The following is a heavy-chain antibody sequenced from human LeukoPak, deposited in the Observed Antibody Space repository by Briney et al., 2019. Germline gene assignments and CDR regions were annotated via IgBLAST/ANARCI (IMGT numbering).Heavy chain of an antibody. V-gene: IGHV1-2*02. J-gene: IGHJ4*02. CDR3: ARSATNQWLVTFDY. CDR1: GYTFTGYY. D-gene: IGHD6-19*01. CDR2: INPNSGGT. Sequence: PVASVKVSCKASGYTFTGYYMHWVRQAPGQGLEWMGWINPNSGGTNYAQKFQGRVTMTRDTSISTAYMELSRLRSDDTAVYYCARSATNQWLVTFDYWGQGTLVTVSS.